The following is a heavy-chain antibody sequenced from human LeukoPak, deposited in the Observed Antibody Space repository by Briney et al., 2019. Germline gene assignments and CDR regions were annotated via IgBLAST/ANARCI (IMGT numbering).Heavy chain of an antibody. CDR2: INHSGST. CDR3: ARVPSITIFGVVMNY. D-gene: IGHD3-3*01. J-gene: IGHJ4*02. CDR1: GGSFSGYY. Sequence: SETLSLTCAVYGGSFSGYYWSWIRQPPGKGLEWIGEINHSGSTNYNPSLKSRVTISVDTSKDQLFMKLSSVTAADKSVYYCARVPSITIFGVVMNYWGQGTLVTVSS. V-gene: IGHV4-34*01.